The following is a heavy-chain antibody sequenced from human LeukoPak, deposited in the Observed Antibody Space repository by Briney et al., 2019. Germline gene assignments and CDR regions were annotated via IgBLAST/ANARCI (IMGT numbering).Heavy chain of an antibody. CDR1: GFTFDTCA. CDR2: IRSKANSYAT. CDR3: TRCGYGDYVWG. V-gene: IGHV3-73*01. J-gene: IGHJ4*02. Sequence: TGGSLRLSCAASGFTFDTCAMHWVRQASGKGLEWVGRIRSKANSYATAYAASVKGRFTISRDDSKNTAYLQMNSLKTEDTAVYYCTRCGYGDYVWGWGQGTLVTVSS. D-gene: IGHD4-17*01.